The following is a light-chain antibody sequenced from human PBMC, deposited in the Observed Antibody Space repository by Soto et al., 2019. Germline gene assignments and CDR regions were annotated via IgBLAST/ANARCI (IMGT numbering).Light chain of an antibody. Sequence: QSVLTQPPSASGSPGQSITISCTGTSSDVGGYNYVSWYQQHPGKAPKLMIYEVSNRPSGVSNRFSGSKSGNTASLTISGLQAEDEADYYCSSYTGSSTPYVFGTGTKVTVL. CDR1: SSDVGGYNY. CDR2: EVS. J-gene: IGLJ1*01. V-gene: IGLV2-14*01. CDR3: SSYTGSSTPYV.